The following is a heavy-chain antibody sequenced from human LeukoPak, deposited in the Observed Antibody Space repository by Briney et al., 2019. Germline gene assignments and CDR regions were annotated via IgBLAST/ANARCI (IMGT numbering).Heavy chain of an antibody. D-gene: IGHD3-10*01. V-gene: IGHV1-69*04. CDR1: GGTFSSYA. Sequence: GASVKVSCKASGGTFSSYAISWVRQAPGQGLEWMGRIIPIFGIANYAQKFQGRVTITADKSTSTAYMELSSLRSEDTAVYYCAREYGSGSYYYYYGMDVWGQGTTVTVSS. J-gene: IGHJ6*02. CDR3: AREYGSGSYYYYYGMDV. CDR2: IIPIFGIA.